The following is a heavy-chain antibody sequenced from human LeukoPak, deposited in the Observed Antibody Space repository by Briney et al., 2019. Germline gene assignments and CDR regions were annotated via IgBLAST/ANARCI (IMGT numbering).Heavy chain of an antibody. V-gene: IGHV1-18*01. D-gene: IGHD7-27*01. CDR2: ISTYNGNT. J-gene: IGHJ4*02. CDR3: ARDKNWDLEY. Sequence: ASVKVSCKTSGYTFISYGISWMRQAPGQGLEWMGWISTYNGNTNYAQNLQGRVTMTTDTSTSTAYMELRSLRSDDTAVYYCARDKNWDLEYWGQGTLVTVSS. CDR1: GYTFISYG.